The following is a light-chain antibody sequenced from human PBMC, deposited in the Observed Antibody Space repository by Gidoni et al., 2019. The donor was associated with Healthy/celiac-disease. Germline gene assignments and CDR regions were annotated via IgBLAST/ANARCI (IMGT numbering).Light chain of an antibody. CDR3: QQRSNWPPLT. Sequence: EIVLTPSPATLSLSPGERATLSCRASQSVSSYLAWYQLNPCHAPRLLIYDASISATGIPARFRGSGSGTDFTLTLSSLEPEDFAFYYCQQRSNWPPLTFGGGTKVEIK. CDR2: DAS. V-gene: IGKV3-11*01. J-gene: IGKJ4*01. CDR1: QSVSSY.